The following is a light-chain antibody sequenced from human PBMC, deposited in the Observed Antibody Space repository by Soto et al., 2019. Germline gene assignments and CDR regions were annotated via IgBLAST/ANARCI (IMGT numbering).Light chain of an antibody. Sequence: QSVLTQPPSASGTPGQRVTISCSGSSSNIGSNTVNWYQQLPGTAPKLLIYTDYQRPSGVPGRFSGSKSGTSASLAISGLQSEDEADYYCVAWDDSLNAYVFGTGTKLTVL. CDR2: TDY. V-gene: IGLV1-44*01. J-gene: IGLJ1*01. CDR1: SSNIGSNT. CDR3: VAWDDSLNAYV.